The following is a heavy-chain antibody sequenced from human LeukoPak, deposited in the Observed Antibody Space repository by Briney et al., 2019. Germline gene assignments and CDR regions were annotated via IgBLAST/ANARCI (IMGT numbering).Heavy chain of an antibody. D-gene: IGHD3-22*01. V-gene: IGHV4-59*01. Sequence: PSETLSLTCTVSGGSISSYYWSWIRQPPGKGLEWIGYIYYSGSTNYNPSLKSRVTISVDTSKNQFSLKLSSVTAADRAVYYCARSGYSDDAFDIWGQGTMVTVSS. CDR3: ARSGYSDDAFDI. J-gene: IGHJ3*02. CDR2: IYYSGST. CDR1: GGSISSYY.